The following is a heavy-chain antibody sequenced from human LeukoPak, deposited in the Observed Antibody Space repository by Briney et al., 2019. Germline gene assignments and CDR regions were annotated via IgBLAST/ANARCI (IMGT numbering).Heavy chain of an antibody. J-gene: IGHJ4*02. Sequence: PGGSLGLSCEVSGFTFSSSRMNWVRQAPGKGLEWVSYISSRGTTKHYADSVKGRFTISRDNAKNALYLQMNSLRVEDTAVYYCANFEPGYTSSWYAEFWGQGTLVTVSS. CDR1: GFTFSSSR. D-gene: IGHD6-13*01. V-gene: IGHV3-48*01. CDR3: ANFEPGYTSSWYAEF. CDR2: ISSRGTTK.